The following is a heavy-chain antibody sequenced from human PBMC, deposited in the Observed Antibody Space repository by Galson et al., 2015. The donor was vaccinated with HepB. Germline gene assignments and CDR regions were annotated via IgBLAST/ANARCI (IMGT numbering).Heavy chain of an antibody. CDR1: GFSFGDYA. CDR2: ISSTGGDT. V-gene: IGHV3-64*02. CDR3: AGGIRAYLEY. Sequence: SLRLSCAASGFSFGDYAMRWVRQSPGKSLECISSISSTGGDTLYVDSVKGRFTISRDNSRNILYLQMDGLKSEDTGIYYCAGGIRAYLEYWGRGILVTVSS. J-gene: IGHJ4*02.